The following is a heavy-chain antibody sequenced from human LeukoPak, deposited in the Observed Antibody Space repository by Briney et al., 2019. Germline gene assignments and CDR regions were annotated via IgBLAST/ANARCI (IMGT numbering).Heavy chain of an antibody. J-gene: IGHJ4*02. CDR3: ARACEEYSSSCGY. CDR1: GYSFTSYW. CDR2: IYPGDSDT. Sequence: GESLKISCKGSGYSFTSYWIGWVRLMPGKGLEWMGIIYPGDSDTRYSPSFQGQVTISADKSISTAYLQWSSLRAEDTAVYYCARACEEYSSSCGYWGQGTLVTVSS. D-gene: IGHD6-13*01. V-gene: IGHV5-51*01.